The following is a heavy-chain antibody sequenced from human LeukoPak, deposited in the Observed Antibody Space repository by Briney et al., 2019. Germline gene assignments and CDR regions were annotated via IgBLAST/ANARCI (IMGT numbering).Heavy chain of an antibody. J-gene: IGHJ4*02. CDR1: GFTFSSYA. Sequence: GRSLRLSCAASGFTFSSYAMHWVRQAPGKGLEWVAVISYDGSNKYYADSVKGRFTISRDNSKNTLYLQMNSLRAEDTAVYYCARDRGRAQLVGHREFDYWGQGTLVTVSS. D-gene: IGHD6-6*01. CDR2: ISYDGSNK. CDR3: ARDRGRAQLVGHREFDY. V-gene: IGHV3-30*04.